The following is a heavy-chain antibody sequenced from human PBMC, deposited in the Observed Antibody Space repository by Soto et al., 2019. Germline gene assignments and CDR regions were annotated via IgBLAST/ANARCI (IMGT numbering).Heavy chain of an antibody. V-gene: IGHV4-31*03. Sequence: QVQLQESGPGLVKPSQTLSLTCTVSGGSISSGGYYWSWIRQHPGKGLEWIGYIYYSGSTYYNPSFKSRVTISVDTSKNAFSLKLSSVTAADTAVYYCARSGYSYGPNPLLYWGQGTLVTVSS. CDR1: GGSISSGGYY. CDR2: IYYSGST. CDR3: ARSGYSYGPNPLLY. J-gene: IGHJ4*02. D-gene: IGHD5-18*01.